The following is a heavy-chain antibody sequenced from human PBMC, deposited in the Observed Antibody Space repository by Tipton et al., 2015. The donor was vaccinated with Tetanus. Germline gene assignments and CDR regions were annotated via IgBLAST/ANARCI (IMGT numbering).Heavy chain of an antibody. J-gene: IGHJ4*02. CDR1: GGSFSDNS. CDR2: INHAGST. CDR3: ARDQARGARGWNYFDN. V-gene: IGHV4-34*09. D-gene: IGHD1-26*01. Sequence: TLSLTCAVHGGSFSDNSWSWIRQSPGKGLEWIGEINHAGSTNYNPSLKSRVTLLVDTTKNQFSLKLKSVTAADTAVYYCARDQARGARGWNYFDNWGQGSLVTVST.